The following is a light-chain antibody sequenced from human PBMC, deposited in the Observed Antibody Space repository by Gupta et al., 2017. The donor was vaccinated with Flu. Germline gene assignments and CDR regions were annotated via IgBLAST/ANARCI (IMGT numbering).Light chain of an antibody. CDR1: NMGSKS. V-gene: IGLV3-21*02. CDR3: QVWDSSSDQYV. Sequence: GQTARITCGGNNMGSKSVHWYQQKPGPAPVLVVYDDSDRPSGIPERFSGSNSGNTATLTISRVEAGDEADYYCQVWDSSSDQYVFGAGTKVTVL. J-gene: IGLJ1*01. CDR2: DDS.